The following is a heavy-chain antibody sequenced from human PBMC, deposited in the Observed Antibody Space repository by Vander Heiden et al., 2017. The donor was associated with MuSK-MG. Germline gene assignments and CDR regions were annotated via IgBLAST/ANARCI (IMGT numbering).Heavy chain of an antibody. CDR3: ARGRGGGNSGRVDY. CDR1: GGTFISYP. CDR2: IIPILGIA. D-gene: IGHD3-10*01. V-gene: IGHV1-69*04. Sequence: QFQLVPSGAEVKKPGSPVKLSCTASGGTFISYPISWVRQPPGQGLEWMGRIIPILGIANYAQEFQGRVTITADKSTSTAYMELSNLRSEDTAVYYCARGRGGGNSGRVDYWGQGTLVTVSS. J-gene: IGHJ4*02.